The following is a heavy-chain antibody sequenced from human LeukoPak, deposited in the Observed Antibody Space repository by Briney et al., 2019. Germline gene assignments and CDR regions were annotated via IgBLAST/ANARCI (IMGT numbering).Heavy chain of an antibody. D-gene: IGHD6-13*01. J-gene: IGHJ4*02. CDR1: GFNFNSYG. CDR3: AKDTGYSLGY. CDR2: IRFDGSNT. V-gene: IGHV3-30*02. Sequence: PGGSLRLSCATSGFNFNSYGMHWVRQAPGKGLEWVAFIRFDGSNTCYADSVKGRFTISRDNSKNTLYLQMNSLRAEDTAVYYCAKDTGYSLGYWGQGTLVTVSS.